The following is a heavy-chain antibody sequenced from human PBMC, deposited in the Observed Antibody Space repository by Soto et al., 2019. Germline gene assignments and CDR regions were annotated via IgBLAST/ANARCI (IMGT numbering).Heavy chain of an antibody. Sequence: QITLKESGPTLVKPTQTLTLTCTFSGFSLSTSRGGVGWVRQPPAKALEWLTFIYWDGDKHYSPSLKSRLTITKDTSKNQVVLTMTNMDPVDTATYYCANSPQAGLLVGKYFQHWGQGTLVTVSS. D-gene: IGHD1-26*01. V-gene: IGHV2-5*02. CDR3: ANSPQAGLLVGKYFQH. J-gene: IGHJ1*01. CDR2: IYWDGDK. CDR1: GFSLSTSRGG.